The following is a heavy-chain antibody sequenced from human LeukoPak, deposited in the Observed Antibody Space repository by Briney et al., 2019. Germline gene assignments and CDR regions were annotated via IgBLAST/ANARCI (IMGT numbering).Heavy chain of an antibody. V-gene: IGHV1-8*01. CDR3: ARGAYDSSGYRD. D-gene: IGHD3-22*01. CDR2: MNPNSGNT. CDR1: VYTFINYD. Sequence: ASVTVSCKASVYTFINYDINWVRQAAGQGREGMGWMNPNSGNTGYAQKFQGRVTITWKTSISTAYMELRSLRSDDTAVYYCARGAYDSSGYRDWGQGTLVTVSS. J-gene: IGHJ4*02.